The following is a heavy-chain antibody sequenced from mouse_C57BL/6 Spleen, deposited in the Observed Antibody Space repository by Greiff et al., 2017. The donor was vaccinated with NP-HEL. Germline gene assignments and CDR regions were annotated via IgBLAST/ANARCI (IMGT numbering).Heavy chain of an antibody. J-gene: IGHJ2*01. V-gene: IGHV5-9-1*02. D-gene: IGHD2-1*01. CDR1: GFTFSSYA. CDR3: TRVVSYGNYFDY. CDR2: ISSGGDYI. Sequence: EVKLVESGEGLVKPGGSLKLSCAASGFTFSSYAMSWVRQTPEKRLEWVAYISSGGDYIYYSDTVKGRFTISRDNTRNTLYLQMSRLKYEDTAMYYCTRVVSYGNYFDYWGQGTTLTVSS.